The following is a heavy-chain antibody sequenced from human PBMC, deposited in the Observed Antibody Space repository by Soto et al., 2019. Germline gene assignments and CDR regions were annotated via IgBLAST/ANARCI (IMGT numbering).Heavy chain of an antibody. CDR3: ARRGYSYGYIDY. Sequence: SETLSLTCAVSGGSISSGGYSWSWIRQPPGKGLEWIGYIYYSGSTNYNPSLKSRVTISVDTSKNQFSLKLSSVTAADTAVYYCARRGYSYGYIDYWGQGTQVTVSS. J-gene: IGHJ4*02. CDR1: GGSISSGGYS. V-gene: IGHV4-61*08. CDR2: IYYSGST. D-gene: IGHD5-18*01.